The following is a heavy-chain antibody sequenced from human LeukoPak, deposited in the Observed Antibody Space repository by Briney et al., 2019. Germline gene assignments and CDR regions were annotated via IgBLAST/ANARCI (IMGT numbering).Heavy chain of an antibody. J-gene: IGHJ6*04. CDR1: GFTFSSYS. Sequence: GGSLTLSCALSGFTFSSYSMNWLRQAPGKGLEWVSSISSTSTYIYYADSVKGRFTISRDNAKNSLYLQMNSLRAEDTAVYYCACLVGATQDVWGKGTTVIVSS. CDR2: ISSTSTYI. D-gene: IGHD1-26*01. V-gene: IGHV3-21*01. CDR3: ACLVGATQDV.